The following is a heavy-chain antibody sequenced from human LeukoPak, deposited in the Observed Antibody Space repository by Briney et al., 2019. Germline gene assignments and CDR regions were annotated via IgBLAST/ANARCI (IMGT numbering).Heavy chain of an antibody. CDR1: GFTFTDYY. V-gene: IGHV3-11*01. D-gene: IGHD3-10*01. CDR2: ISPSGTTI. J-gene: IGHJ3*01. CDR3: ARDARGAFGV. Sequence: GRSLRLSCTASGFTFTDYYISWIRQAPGKGPEWLSYISPSGTTIFYAASVKGRFTISRDNAKNSLYLQMNSLRAEDTAVYHCARDARGAFGVWGQGTMVSVSS.